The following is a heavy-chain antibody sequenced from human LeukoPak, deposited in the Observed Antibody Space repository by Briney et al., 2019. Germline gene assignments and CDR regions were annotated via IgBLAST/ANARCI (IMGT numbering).Heavy chain of an antibody. Sequence: ASETLSLTCSVFDGSISNYYWSWIRQPPGKGLEWIGYAYYSGSTTYNPSLESRVTISVDTSKNQFSLKLTAVTAADTAVYYCARRSGSAIDYWGQGTLVTVSS. J-gene: IGHJ4*02. CDR3: ARRSGSAIDY. D-gene: IGHD1-26*01. V-gene: IGHV4-59*08. CDR2: AYYSGST. CDR1: DGSISNYY.